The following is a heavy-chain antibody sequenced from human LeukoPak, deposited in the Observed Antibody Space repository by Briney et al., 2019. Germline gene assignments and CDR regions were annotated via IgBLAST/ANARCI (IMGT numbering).Heavy chain of an antibody. CDR3: ARRVRGGSSWYVGYYYYYMDV. D-gene: IGHD6-13*01. Sequence: SETLSLTCAVYGGSFSGYYWSWIRQPPGKGLEWIGEINHSGSTNYNPSLKSRVTISVDTSKNQFSLKLSSVTAADTAVYYCARRVRGGSSWYVGYYYYYMDVWGKGTTVTISS. J-gene: IGHJ6*03. CDR1: GGSFSGYY. V-gene: IGHV4-34*01. CDR2: INHSGST.